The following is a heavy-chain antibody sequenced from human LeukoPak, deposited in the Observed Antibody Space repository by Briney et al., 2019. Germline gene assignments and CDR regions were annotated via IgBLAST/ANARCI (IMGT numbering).Heavy chain of an antibody. Sequence: GGSLRLSCAASGFTVSNSYVNWVRQASGKGLEWVSVIYSGGNTYYADSVKGRFTISRDNSKNTLYLQMNSLRAEDTAVYYCARDPQINAFDIWGQGTMVTVS. V-gene: IGHV3-66*01. CDR2: IYSGGNT. CDR1: GFTVSNSY. J-gene: IGHJ3*02. CDR3: ARDPQINAFDI.